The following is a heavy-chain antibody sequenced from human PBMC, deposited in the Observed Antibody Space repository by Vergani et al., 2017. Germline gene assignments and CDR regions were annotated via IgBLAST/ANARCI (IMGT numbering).Heavy chain of an antibody. J-gene: IGHJ4*02. CDR1: GFTVSTNY. Sequence: EVQLVESGGGLVQPGGSLRLSCAASGFTVSTNYMSWVRQAPGRGLEWVSVIYRGGSTDYADSVKGRFTISIHNSKNTLDLQMNSLRAEDTAVYYCAKAGYSILQSLYGYWGQGTLVTVSS. CDR2: IYRGGST. V-gene: IGHV3-53*04. CDR3: AKAGYSILQSLYGY. D-gene: IGHD6-13*01.